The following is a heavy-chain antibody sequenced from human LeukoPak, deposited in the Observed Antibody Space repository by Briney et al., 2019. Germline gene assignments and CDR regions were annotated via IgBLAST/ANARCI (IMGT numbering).Heavy chain of an antibody. CDR1: GGSFSGYY. CDR3: ARGRVTDGGTSNY. D-gene: IGHD4-23*01. Sequence: SETLSLTCAVYGGSFSGYYWSWIRQPPGKGLEWVGEINHSGSTNYNPSLKSRVTISVDTSKNQFSLKLSSVTAADTAVYYCARGRVTDGGTSNYCGQGTLVTVSS. CDR2: INHSGST. V-gene: IGHV4-34*01. J-gene: IGHJ4*02.